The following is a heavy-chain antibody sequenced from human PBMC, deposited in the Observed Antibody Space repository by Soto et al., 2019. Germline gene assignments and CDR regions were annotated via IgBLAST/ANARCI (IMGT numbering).Heavy chain of an antibody. V-gene: IGHV1-69*01. Sequence: QVQLVQSGAEVKKPGSSVKVSCKASGGTFSSYAISWVRQAPGQGLEWMGGIIPIFGTANYAQKFQGRVTITADEATRTAYMELSSLRSEDTAVYYCARGPNRGGDCYREYFQHWGQGTLVTVSS. J-gene: IGHJ1*01. CDR1: GGTFSSYA. D-gene: IGHD2-21*02. CDR2: IIPIFGTA. CDR3: ARGPNRGGDCYREYFQH.